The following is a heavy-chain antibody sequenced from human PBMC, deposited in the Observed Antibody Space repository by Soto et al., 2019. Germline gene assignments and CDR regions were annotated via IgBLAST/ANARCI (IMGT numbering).Heavy chain of an antibody. V-gene: IGHV4-30-4*01. CDR2: IYYSGST. Sequence: PSETLSLTCTVSGGSIGSGDYYWSWIGQGPGKGLEWIGYIYYSGSTYYNPSLKSRVTISVDTSKNQFSLKLSSVTAADTAVYYCFRGYCSGGSCYPRGGIDVWGQGTTVTVSS. CDR3: FRGYCSGGSCYPRGGIDV. CDR1: GGSIGSGDYY. D-gene: IGHD2-15*01. J-gene: IGHJ6*02.